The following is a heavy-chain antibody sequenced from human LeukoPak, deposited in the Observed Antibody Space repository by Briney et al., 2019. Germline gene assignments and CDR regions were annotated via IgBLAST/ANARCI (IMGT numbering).Heavy chain of an antibody. CDR2: ISWNSGSI. CDR1: GFTFDDYA. CDR3: AKDKGLGTYYGTDV. V-gene: IGHV3-9*01. Sequence: PGGSLRLSCAASGFTFDDYAMYWVRQAPGKGLEWVSGISWNSGSIGYVDSVKGRFTISRDNAKNSLYLQMNSLRAEDTALYYCAKDKGLGTYYGTDVWGQGTTVTVFS. J-gene: IGHJ6*02. D-gene: IGHD7-27*01.